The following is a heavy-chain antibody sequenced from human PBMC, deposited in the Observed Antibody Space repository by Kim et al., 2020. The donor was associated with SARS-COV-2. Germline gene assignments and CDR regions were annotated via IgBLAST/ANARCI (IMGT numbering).Heavy chain of an antibody. CDR2: ISSSGSTI. CDR3: ARDPLVVPAAIPYYYGMDV. Sequence: GGSLRLSCAASGFTFSDYYMSWIRQAPGKGLEWVSYISSSGSTIYYADSVKGRFTISRDNAKNSLYLQMNSLRAEDTAVYYCARDPLVVPAAIPYYYGMDVWGQGTTVTVSS. J-gene: IGHJ6*02. D-gene: IGHD2-2*01. CDR1: GFTFSDYY. V-gene: IGHV3-11*01.